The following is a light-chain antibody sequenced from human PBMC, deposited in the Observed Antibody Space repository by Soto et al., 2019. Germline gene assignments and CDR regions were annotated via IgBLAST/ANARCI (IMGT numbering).Light chain of an antibody. CDR3: QQCYSTPYT. V-gene: IGKV4-1*01. CDR2: WAS. CDR1: QSVLSTSNNKNY. Sequence: DIVMTQSPDSLAVSLGERATINCKSSQSVLSTSNNKNYLAWYQQKPGQPPKLLFYWASTRESGVPDRFSGGESGTDFALTISSLQAEDVAVYYCQQCYSTPYTFGQGTKLEIK. J-gene: IGKJ2*01.